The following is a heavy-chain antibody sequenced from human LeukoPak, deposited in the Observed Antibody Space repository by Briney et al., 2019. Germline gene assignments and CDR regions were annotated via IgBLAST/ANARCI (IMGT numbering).Heavy chain of an antibody. CDR3: AKGIGGVIVKSLLHSAFDI. Sequence: GGSLRLSCAASGFTFSSYVMNWVRQAPGKGLEWVAVISYDGSNKYYADSVKGRFTISRDNSKKKLYLQMNSLRAEDTAVYYCAKGIGGVIVKSLLHSAFDIWGQGTMVTVSS. CDR2: ISYDGSNK. D-gene: IGHD3-16*02. V-gene: IGHV3-30*04. CDR1: GFTFSSYV. J-gene: IGHJ3*02.